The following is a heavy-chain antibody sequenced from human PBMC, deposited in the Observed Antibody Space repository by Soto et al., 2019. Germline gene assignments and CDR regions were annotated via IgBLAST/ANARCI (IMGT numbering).Heavy chain of an antibody. CDR2: IYYSGST. CDR3: ARHVQFLEWWTSQYFDY. Sequence: SEPLSLTCTVSGGSISSSSYYWGWIRQPPGKGLEWIGSIYYSGSTYYNPSLKIRVTISVDTSKNQFSLKLSSVTAADTAVYYCARHVQFLEWWTSQYFDYWGQGTLVTVSS. CDR1: GGSISSSSYY. J-gene: IGHJ4*02. D-gene: IGHD3-3*01. V-gene: IGHV4-39*01.